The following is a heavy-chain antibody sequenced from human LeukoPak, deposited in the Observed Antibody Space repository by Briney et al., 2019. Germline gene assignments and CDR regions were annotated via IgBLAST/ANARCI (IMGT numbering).Heavy chain of an antibody. CDR3: ARRLYYYYGMDV. J-gene: IGHJ6*02. Sequence: GGSLRLSCAASGFIVSSNYMSWVRQAPGKGLEWVSIIYSGGTTYYADSVKGRFTISRDNSKNTLYLQMNSLRAEDTAVYYCARRLYYYYGMDVWGQGTTVTVSS. CDR2: IYSGGTT. CDR1: GFIVSSNY. V-gene: IGHV3-53*01.